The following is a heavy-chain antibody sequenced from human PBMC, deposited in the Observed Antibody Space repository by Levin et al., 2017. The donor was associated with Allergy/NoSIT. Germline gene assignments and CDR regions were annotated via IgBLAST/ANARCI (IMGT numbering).Heavy chain of an antibody. D-gene: IGHD6-13*01. Sequence: SETLSLTCTVSGGSISSGGYYWSWIRQHPGKGLEWIGYIYYSGSTYYNPSLKSRVTISVDTSKNQFSLKLSSVTAADTAVYYCASLAAAGTLYFDYWGQGTLVTVSS. CDR1: GGSISSGGYY. J-gene: IGHJ4*02. V-gene: IGHV4-31*03. CDR3: ASLAAAGTLYFDY. CDR2: IYYSGST.